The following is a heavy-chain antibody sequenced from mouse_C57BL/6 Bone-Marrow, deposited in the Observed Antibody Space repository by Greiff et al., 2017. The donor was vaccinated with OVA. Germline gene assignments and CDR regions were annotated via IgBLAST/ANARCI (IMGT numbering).Heavy chain of an antibody. D-gene: IGHD1-1*01. Sequence: QVHVKQSGAELAKPGASVKLSCKASGYTFTSYWMHWVKQRPGQGLEWIGYINPSSGYTKYNQKFKDKATLTADKSSSTAYMQLSSLTYEDSAVYYCASRGNYYGSSPYYFDYWGQGTTLTVSS. J-gene: IGHJ2*01. V-gene: IGHV1-7*01. CDR1: GYTFTSYW. CDR2: INPSSGYT. CDR3: ASRGNYYGSSPYYFDY.